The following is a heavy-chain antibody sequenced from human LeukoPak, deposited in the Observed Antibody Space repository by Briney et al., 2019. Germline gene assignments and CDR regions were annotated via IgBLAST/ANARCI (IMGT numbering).Heavy chain of an antibody. V-gene: IGHV4-59*01. CDR1: GGSISSYY. CDR2: IYYTGST. CDR3: ARNLIPEQLVLNF. J-gene: IGHJ4*02. D-gene: IGHD6-13*01. Sequence: PSETLSLTCTVSGGSISSYYWSWIRQPAGKGLEWIGYIYYTGSTNYNPSLKSRVTMSVDTSKNQFSLNLKSVTPEDTAVYYCARNLIPEQLVLNFWGQGTLVTVSS.